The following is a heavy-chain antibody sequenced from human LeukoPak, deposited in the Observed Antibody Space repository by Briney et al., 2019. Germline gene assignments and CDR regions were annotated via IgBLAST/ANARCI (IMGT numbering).Heavy chain of an antibody. CDR2: MNPNSGNT. CDR1: GYTFTSYD. J-gene: IGHJ6*02. Sequence: GASVKVSCKASGYTFTSYDINWVRQATGQGLEWMGWMNPNSGNTGYAQKFQGRVTMTRNTSISTAYMELSSLRSEDTAVYYCARVYYYGSGSYYYYYYGMDVWGQGTTVTVSS. CDR3: ARVYYYGSGSYYYYYYGMDV. D-gene: IGHD3-10*01. V-gene: IGHV1-8*01.